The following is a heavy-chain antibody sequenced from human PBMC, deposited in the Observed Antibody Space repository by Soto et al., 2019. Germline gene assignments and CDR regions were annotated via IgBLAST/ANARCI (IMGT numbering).Heavy chain of an antibody. J-gene: IGHJ6*02. Sequence: GGSLRLSCAASGFTFDDYAMHWVRQAPGKGLEWVSGISWNSGSIHYADSVKGRFTISRDNAKNSLYLQMNSLRAEDTALYYCAKDMYSSSSYGMDVWGQGTTVTSP. CDR3: AKDMYSSSSYGMDV. CDR2: ISWNSGSI. D-gene: IGHD6-6*01. V-gene: IGHV3-9*01. CDR1: GFTFDDYA.